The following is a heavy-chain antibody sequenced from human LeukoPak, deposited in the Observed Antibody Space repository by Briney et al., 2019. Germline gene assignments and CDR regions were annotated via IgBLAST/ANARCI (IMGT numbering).Heavy chain of an antibody. V-gene: IGHV3-74*01. J-gene: IGHJ5*02. Sequence: GGSLRLSCAASVFTFSNNWMHWVRQAPGKGLVWVSRINSDGSSISNVDSVKGRFTISRDNAKNMLYLQMNSLRAEDTAVYYCATSMAGYNWFDPWGQGTLVTVSS. CDR3: ATSMAGYNWFDP. D-gene: IGHD6-6*01. CDR1: VFTFSNNW. CDR2: INSDGSSI.